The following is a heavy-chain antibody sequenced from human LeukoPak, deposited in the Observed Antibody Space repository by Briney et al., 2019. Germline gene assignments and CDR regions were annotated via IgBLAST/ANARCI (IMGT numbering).Heavy chain of an antibody. CDR2: IKQDGSEK. CDR3: ARPGITIFGVVTYFDY. CDR1: GFTFSSYW. D-gene: IGHD3-3*01. V-gene: IGHV3-7*01. J-gene: IGHJ4*02. Sequence: PGGSLRLSCAASGFTFSSYWMSWVRQAPGKGLEWVANIKQDGSEKYYVDSVKGRFTISRDNAKNSLYLQMNSLRAEDTAVYYCARPGITIFGVVTYFDYWGQGTLVTVSS.